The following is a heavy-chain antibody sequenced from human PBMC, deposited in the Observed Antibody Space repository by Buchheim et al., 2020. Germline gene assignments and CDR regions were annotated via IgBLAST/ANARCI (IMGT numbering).Heavy chain of an antibody. J-gene: IGHJ4*02. CDR3: AKSQTWIELWHFDY. CDR2: ISGSGGST. V-gene: IGHV3-23*01. CDR1: GFTFSSYA. Sequence: EVQLLESGGGLVQPGGSLRLSCAASGFTFSSYAMSWVRQGPGKGLEWVSGISGSGGSTNYAASVKGRFTISRENSKKTLDLQMNSLRAEDTAVYYCAKSQTWIELWHFDYWGQGAL. D-gene: IGHD5-18*01.